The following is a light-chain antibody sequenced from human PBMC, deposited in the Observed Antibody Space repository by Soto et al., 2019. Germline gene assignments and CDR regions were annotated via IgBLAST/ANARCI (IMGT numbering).Light chain of an antibody. V-gene: IGKV3-20*01. CDR2: ATS. Sequence: EIVLTQSPGTLSLSPGERATLSCRASQSISSSYLAWYQQKPGQAPTLLIYATSSRAIAIPDRFTGSGSGTNFTLTLRRLEAQDFAVYYCYQPASSHWTFGQGTKVEIK. J-gene: IGKJ1*01. CDR1: QSISSSY. CDR3: YQPASSHWT.